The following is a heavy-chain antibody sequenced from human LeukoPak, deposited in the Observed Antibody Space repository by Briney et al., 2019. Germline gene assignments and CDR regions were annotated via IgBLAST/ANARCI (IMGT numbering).Heavy chain of an antibody. J-gene: IGHJ4*02. CDR3: AGAAAAFDY. V-gene: IGHV3-30*04. D-gene: IGHD6-13*01. Sequence: PGGSLRLSCAASGFTFSKHAMLWVRRAPGKGLEWVALISHDGGDRFYADSVKGRFTISRDNSKNTVSLQLNTLRTDDTAIYYCAGAAAAFDYWGQATLVTVSS. CDR1: GFTFSKHA. CDR2: ISHDGGDR.